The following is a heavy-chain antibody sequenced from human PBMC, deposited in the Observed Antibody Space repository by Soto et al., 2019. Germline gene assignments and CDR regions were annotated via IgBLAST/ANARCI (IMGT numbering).Heavy chain of an antibody. D-gene: IGHD6-19*01. CDR1: GFTFNSNA. Sequence: XGSRRRSCAAGGFTFNSNALSRVNQAPGKGLEWVSAISGSGGSTYYADSVKGRFTISRDNAKNTLYLQMNSLRAEDTAVYYCAKGQQWLVHWFDPWGQGRLVTVSS. J-gene: IGHJ5*02. CDR2: ISGSGGST. V-gene: IGHV3-23*01. CDR3: AKGQQWLVHWFDP.